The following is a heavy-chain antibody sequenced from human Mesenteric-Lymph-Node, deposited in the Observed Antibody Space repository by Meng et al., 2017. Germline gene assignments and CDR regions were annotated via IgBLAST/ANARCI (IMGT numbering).Heavy chain of an antibody. J-gene: IGHJ4*02. V-gene: IGHV4-59*08. CDR1: GGPISSYY. Sequence: QVQLRESGPGLVKPSETLSLPCTVSGGPISSYYWSWIRQPPGKGLEWIGHIYYSGSTNYNPSLKSRVTISVDTSKNQFSLKLSSVTATDTAVYYCARQSGYFDYWGQGTLVTVSS. CDR2: IYYSGST. CDR3: ARQSGYFDY. D-gene: IGHD3-10*01.